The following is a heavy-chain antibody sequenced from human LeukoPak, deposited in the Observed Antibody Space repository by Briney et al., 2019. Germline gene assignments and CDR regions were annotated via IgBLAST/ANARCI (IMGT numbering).Heavy chain of an antibody. J-gene: IGHJ4*02. V-gene: IGHV4-39*07. CDR2: IYYSGST. D-gene: IGHD3-9*01. Sequence: SETLSLTCTVSGGSISSSSYYWGWIRQPPGKGLEWIGSIYYSGSTYYNPSLKSRVTISVDTSKNQFSLKLSSVTAADTAVYYCASRWLGYFDYWAREPWSPSPQ. CDR3: ASRWLGYFDY. CDR1: GGSISSSSYY.